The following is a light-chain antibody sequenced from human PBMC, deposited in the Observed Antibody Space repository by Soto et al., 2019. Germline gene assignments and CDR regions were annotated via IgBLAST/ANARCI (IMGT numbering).Light chain of an antibody. J-gene: IGLJ2*01. Sequence: QSALTQPASVSGSPGQSITISCTGSASDVGSFNYVSWYQQHPGKAPKLIIHEVSSRPPGVSRRFSGSKSVNTASLTISGLQPEDEAEYYCKSFTRRHTLLFGGGTKLTVL. V-gene: IGLV2-14*03. CDR2: EVS. CDR3: KSFTRRHTLL. CDR1: ASDVGSFNY.